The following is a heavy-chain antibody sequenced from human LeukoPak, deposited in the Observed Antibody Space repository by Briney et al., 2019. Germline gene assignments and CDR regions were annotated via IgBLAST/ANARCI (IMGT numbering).Heavy chain of an antibody. D-gene: IGHD6-13*01. CDR1: GGSISSSSYY. CDR2: IHYSGST. V-gene: IGHV4-39*07. Sequence: KPSETLSLTCTVSGGSISSSSYYWGWIPQPPGKGLEWIGSIHYSGSTCYHPSIKRRLTISVETPKNQFSLTLSSVTAADTAVYYCPRSQQLVGGLFDYWGQGTVVTVPS. CDR3: PRSQQLVGGLFDY. J-gene: IGHJ4*02.